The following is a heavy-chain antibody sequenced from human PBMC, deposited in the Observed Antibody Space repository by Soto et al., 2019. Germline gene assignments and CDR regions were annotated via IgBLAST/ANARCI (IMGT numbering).Heavy chain of an antibody. CDR3: TTGLSNGYYNFDY. V-gene: IGHV3-15*01. CDR1: GFTFNNAW. D-gene: IGHD3-22*01. CDR2: IKGEADGGTT. Sequence: GGSLRLSCAASGFTFNNAWMSWVRQAPGKGLEWVGRIKGEADGGTTDYAAPVKGRNTISRDHSKDTLYLQMKSLKTEDTAVYYCTTGLSNGYYNFDYWGQGTPVTVSS. J-gene: IGHJ4*02.